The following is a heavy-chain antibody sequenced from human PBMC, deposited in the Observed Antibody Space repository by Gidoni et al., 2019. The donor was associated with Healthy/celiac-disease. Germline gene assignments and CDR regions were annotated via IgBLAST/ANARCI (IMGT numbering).Heavy chain of an antibody. CDR1: GFTFSSYS. CDR3: ARVSPRYCSSTSCYEGAFDI. V-gene: IGHV3-48*01. Sequence: EVQLVESGGGLVQPGGSLRLSCAASGFTFSSYSMNWVRQAPGKGLEWFSYISSSSSTIYYADSVKGRFTISRDNAKNSLYLQMNSLRAEDTAVYYCARVSPRYCSSTSCYEGAFDIWGQGTMVTVSS. J-gene: IGHJ3*02. D-gene: IGHD2-2*01. CDR2: ISSSSSTI.